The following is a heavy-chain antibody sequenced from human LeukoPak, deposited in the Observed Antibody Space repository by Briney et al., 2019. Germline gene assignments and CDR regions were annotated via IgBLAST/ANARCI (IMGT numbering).Heavy chain of an antibody. J-gene: IGHJ3*02. D-gene: IGHD3-22*01. CDR1: GGSISSSSYY. CDR2: IYYSGST. Sequence: SETLSLTCTVSGGSISSSSYYWGWIRQPPGKGLEWIGSIYYSGSTYYNPSLKSRVTISVDTSKNQFSLKLSSVTAADTAVYYCARHRTYYYDSSAPRGFDIWGQGTMVTVSS. CDR3: ARHRTYYYDSSAPRGFDI. V-gene: IGHV4-39*01.